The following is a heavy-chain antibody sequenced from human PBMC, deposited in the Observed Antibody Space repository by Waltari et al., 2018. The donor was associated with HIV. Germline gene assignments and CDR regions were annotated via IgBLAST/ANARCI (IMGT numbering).Heavy chain of an antibody. J-gene: IGHJ2*01. Sequence: QVQLVQSGAEVRKPGASVKLFCKASEYTFTNYYFHWVRQAPGQGLEWMGTINPRSGSTTYAQKFQGRVTMTGDTSTSTLYMDLSSLRSEDTAVYYCAGGPRSWDFDLWGRGTRVGVSS. D-gene: IGHD1-26*01. CDR1: EYTFTNYY. CDR3: AGGPRSWDFDL. CDR2: INPRSGST. V-gene: IGHV1-46*03.